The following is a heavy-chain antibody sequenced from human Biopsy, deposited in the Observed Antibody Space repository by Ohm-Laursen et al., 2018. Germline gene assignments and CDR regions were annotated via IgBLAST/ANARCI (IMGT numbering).Heavy chain of an antibody. J-gene: IGHJ2*01. V-gene: IGHV4-31*01. Sequence: TLSLTCTVSGGSVSSGGFYWSWIRQHPGKGLEWLGYIYYSGTTYYNPSLKSLVTISVDTSKNQFSMKLKSVTAADPAVYYCARRPYGGTRYWYFDLWGRGTLVTVSS. D-gene: IGHD4-23*01. CDR2: IYYSGTT. CDR1: GGSVSSGGFY. CDR3: ARRPYGGTRYWYFDL.